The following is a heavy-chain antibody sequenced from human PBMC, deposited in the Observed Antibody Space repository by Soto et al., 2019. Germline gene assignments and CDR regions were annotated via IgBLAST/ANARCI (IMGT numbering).Heavy chain of an antibody. D-gene: IGHD2-8*01. J-gene: IGHJ4*02. CDR2: ISAYNGNT. Sequence: ASVKVSCKASGYTFTSYGISWVRQAPGQGLEWMGWISAYNGNTNYAQKLQGRVTMTTDTSTSTAYMELRSLRSDDTAVYYCARDLEEYCTNGVCRVIDYGGKGTLVTVPP. V-gene: IGHV1-18*01. CDR1: GYTFTSYG. CDR3: ARDLEEYCTNGVCRVIDY.